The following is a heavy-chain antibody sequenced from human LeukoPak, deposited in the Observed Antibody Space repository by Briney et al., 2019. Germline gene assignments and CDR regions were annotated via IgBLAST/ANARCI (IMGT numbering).Heavy chain of an antibody. CDR2: IYTSGST. CDR1: GGSISSGSYY. CDR3: ARGPVSTLWFGELRGSWWFDP. Sequence: SETLSLTCPVAGGSISSGSYYWSWLRQPAGKGLEWIGRIYTSGSTNYNPSLKSRVTMSVDTSKTQFSLKLSSVTAADTAVYYCARGPVSTLWFGELRGSWWFDPWGQGTLVTVSS. J-gene: IGHJ5*02. V-gene: IGHV4-61*02. D-gene: IGHD3-10*01.